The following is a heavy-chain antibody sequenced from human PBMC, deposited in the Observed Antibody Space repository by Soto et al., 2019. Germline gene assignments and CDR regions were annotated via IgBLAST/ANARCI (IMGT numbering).Heavy chain of an antibody. J-gene: IGHJ4*02. D-gene: IGHD4-17*01. CDR2: IDWDDAK. CDR3: AREYMTTVTALDF. V-gene: IGHV2-70*01. CDR1: GFSLRTSGMS. Sequence: TLVNPTQTLTLTCTSSGFSLRTSGMSVTWIRQPPGKALEWLALIDWDDAKYYSTSLKTRLTISKDTSKSQVVLTMTNMDPVDTATYYCAREYMTTVTALDFWGQGTLVTVSS.